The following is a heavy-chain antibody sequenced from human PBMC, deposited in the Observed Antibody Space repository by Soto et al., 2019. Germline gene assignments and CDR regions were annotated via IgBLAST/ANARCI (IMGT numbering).Heavy chain of an antibody. J-gene: IGHJ4*02. D-gene: IGHD5-12*01. Sequence: QVQLVGSGGGLVKPGGSLRLSCAASGFTFSDYYMSWIRQAPGKGLEWVSYISSSSSYTNYADSVKGRFTISRDNAKNSLYLQMISLRAEDTAVYYCARAPGRWLQSQHFDYWGQGTLVTVSS. V-gene: IGHV3-11*06. CDR2: ISSSSSYT. CDR3: ARAPGRWLQSQHFDY. CDR1: GFTFSDYY.